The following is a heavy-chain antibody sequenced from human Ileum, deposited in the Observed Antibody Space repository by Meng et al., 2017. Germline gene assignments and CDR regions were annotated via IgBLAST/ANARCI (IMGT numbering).Heavy chain of an antibody. CDR2: ISSSSSYI. CDR1: GFTFYSYS. CDR3: ARGFSGSFYYYYGMDV. D-gene: IGHD1-26*01. V-gene: IGHV3-21*06. Sequence: GESLKISCAASGFTFYSYSMNWVRQAPGKGLEWVSSISSSSSYIYYADSVKGRFSISRDNAKNSMYLQMNSLRAEDTAVYYCARGFSGSFYYYYGMDVWGQGTTVTVSS. J-gene: IGHJ6*02.